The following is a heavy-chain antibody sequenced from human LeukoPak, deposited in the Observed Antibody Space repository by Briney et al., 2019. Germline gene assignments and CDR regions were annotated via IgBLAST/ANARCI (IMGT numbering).Heavy chain of an antibody. CDR2: IYSGGST. Sequence: GGSLRLSCAASGFTVSSNYMSWVRQAPGKGLEGVSVIYSGGSTYYADSVKGRFTISRDNSKNTLFLQMNSLRAEDTAVYYCARVQSITLVRGVITDAFFDYWGQGTLVTVSS. V-gene: IGHV3-66*01. CDR3: ARVQSITLVRGVITDAFFDY. D-gene: IGHD3-10*01. J-gene: IGHJ4*02. CDR1: GFTVSSNY.